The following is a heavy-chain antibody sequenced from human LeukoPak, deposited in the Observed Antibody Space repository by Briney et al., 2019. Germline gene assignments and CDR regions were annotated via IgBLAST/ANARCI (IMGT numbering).Heavy chain of an antibody. CDR1: GASISSGPYY. CDR2: IFTSGST. J-gene: IGHJ4*02. D-gene: IGHD5-24*01. Sequence: SQTLSLTCTVSGASISSGPYYWSWIRQPAGKPLEWIGRIFTSGSTNYNPPLKSRVTISLDTSKNQFSLNLSSVIAADTAMYYCARGVVDMATSFGYWGQGTLVTVSS. CDR3: ARGVVDMATSFGY. V-gene: IGHV4-61*02.